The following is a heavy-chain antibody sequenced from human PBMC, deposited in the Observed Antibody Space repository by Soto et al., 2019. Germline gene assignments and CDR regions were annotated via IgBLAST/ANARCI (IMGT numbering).Heavy chain of an antibody. Sequence: QVQLVQSGAEVKKPGASVKVSCKASGYTFTSYGISWVRQAPGQGLEWMGWISAYNGNTNYAQKLQGRVTLTTDTSTSTAYMELRSLRSDDTAVYYCARDLEDYGDYGGGFDYWGQGTLVTVSS. D-gene: IGHD4-17*01. CDR3: ARDLEDYGDYGGGFDY. J-gene: IGHJ4*02. CDR2: ISAYNGNT. V-gene: IGHV1-18*01. CDR1: GYTFTSYG.